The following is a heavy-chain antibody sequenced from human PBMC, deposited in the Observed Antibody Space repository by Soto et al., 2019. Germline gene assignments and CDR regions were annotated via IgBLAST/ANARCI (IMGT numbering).Heavy chain of an antibody. CDR1: GGSISNFY. Sequence: QVQLQESGPGLVKPSETLSLTCTVSGGSISNFYWTWIRQPPGKGLEWIGNVHYSGNTNYNPSLKSPITTSVNTAKNQLSLNLSSVTAADTAVYYCARHKDAGSDRGCMDVWGQGTTVTVSS. CDR3: ARHKDAGSDRGCMDV. V-gene: IGHV4-59*08. J-gene: IGHJ6*02. CDR2: VHYSGNT. D-gene: IGHD6-25*01.